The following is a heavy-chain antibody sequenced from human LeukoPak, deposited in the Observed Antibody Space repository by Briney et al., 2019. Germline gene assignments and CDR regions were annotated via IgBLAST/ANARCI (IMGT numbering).Heavy chain of an antibody. D-gene: IGHD3-22*01. V-gene: IGHV3-66*02. Sequence: GGSLRLSCAASGFTVSSNYMSWVRQAPGKGLEWVSVIYSGGSTYYAVSVKGRFTISRDNSKNTLYLQMNSLRAEDTAVYYCARDRQHYYDSSGYYTGVYFDYWGQGTLVTVSS. J-gene: IGHJ4*02. CDR3: ARDRQHYYDSSGYYTGVYFDY. CDR1: GFTVSSNY. CDR2: IYSGGST.